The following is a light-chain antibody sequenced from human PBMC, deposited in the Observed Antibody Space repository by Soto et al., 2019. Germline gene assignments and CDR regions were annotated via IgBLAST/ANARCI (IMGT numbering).Light chain of an antibody. CDR3: SSYTTSTTLV. V-gene: IGLV2-14*01. Sequence: QSALTQPASVSGSPGQSITISCTGTSSDVGGYNVVSWYQQHPGKAPKVMIYEVSNRPSGVSNRFSGSKSGNTASLTISGLQAEDEADYYCSSYTTSTTLVFXGGT. CDR2: EVS. CDR1: SSDVGGYNV. J-gene: IGLJ3*02.